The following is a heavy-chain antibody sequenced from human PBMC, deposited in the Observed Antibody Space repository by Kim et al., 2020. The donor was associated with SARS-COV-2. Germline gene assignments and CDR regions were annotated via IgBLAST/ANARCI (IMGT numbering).Heavy chain of an antibody. CDR3: ARDPFEYSSSRWFDP. V-gene: IGHV1-69*13. J-gene: IGHJ5*02. D-gene: IGHD6-6*01. CDR2: IIPIFGTA. CDR1: GGTFSSYA. Sequence: SVKVSCKASGGTFSSYAISWVRQAPGQGLEWMGGIIPIFGTANYAQKFQGRVTITADESTSTAYMELSSLRSEDTAVYCCARDPFEYSSSRWFDPWGQGTLVTVSS.